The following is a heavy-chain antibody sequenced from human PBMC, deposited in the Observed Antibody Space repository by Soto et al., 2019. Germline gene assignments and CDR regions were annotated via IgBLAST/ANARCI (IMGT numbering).Heavy chain of an antibody. Sequence: QVQLQESGPGLVKPSQTLSLTCTVSGESITSHTHYWSWIRQHPGKGLEWIGNIYFRGTTYYNPSLESRVIISVDTSKNQFSLRLTSVTAADTAVYYCATYDYGDFYFDDWGQGTLLSVSS. D-gene: IGHD4-17*01. CDR1: GESITSHTHY. J-gene: IGHJ4*02. V-gene: IGHV4-31*03. CDR3: ATYDYGDFYFDD. CDR2: IYFRGTT.